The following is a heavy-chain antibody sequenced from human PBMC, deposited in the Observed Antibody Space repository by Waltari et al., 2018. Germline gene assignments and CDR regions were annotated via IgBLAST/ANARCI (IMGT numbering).Heavy chain of an antibody. CDR1: GFTFSDFE. Sequence: VQLVESGGDLVQPGGSLSLSCAASGFTFSDFEMNWVRQAPGKGLEWLSYINRRGSTIYYADSVKGRFTVSRDNAKSSLYLQMNSLRVEDTAVYYCARDRDGYKKADLWGQGTLVTVSS. J-gene: IGHJ5*02. D-gene: IGHD5-12*01. CDR2: INRRGSTI. CDR3: ARDRDGYKKADL. V-gene: IGHV3-48*03.